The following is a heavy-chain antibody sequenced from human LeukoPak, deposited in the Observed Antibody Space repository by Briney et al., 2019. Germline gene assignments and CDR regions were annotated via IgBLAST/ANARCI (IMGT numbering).Heavy chain of an antibody. V-gene: IGHV1-69*15. D-gene: IGHD5-24*01. J-gene: IGHJ5*01. Sequence: SVKVSCKAFGGTFSNYAISWVRQAPGQGLEWMGRIIPIFGTANYAQKFQGRVTITADESTSTTYMELSSLRSEDTAVYYCARGDGYGYNWFDSWGQGTLVTVSS. CDR3: ARGDGYGYNWFDS. CDR2: IIPIFGTA. CDR1: GGTFSNYA.